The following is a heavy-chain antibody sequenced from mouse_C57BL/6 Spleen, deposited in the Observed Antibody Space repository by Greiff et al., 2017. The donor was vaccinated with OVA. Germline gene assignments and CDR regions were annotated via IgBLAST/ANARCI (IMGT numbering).Heavy chain of an antibody. CDR1: GFTFSDYG. V-gene: IGHV5-17*01. Sequence: EVKLMESGGGLVKPGGSLKLSCAASGFTFSDYGMHWVRQAPEKGLEWVAYISSGSSTIYYADTVKGRFTISRDNAKNTLFLQMTSLRSEDTAMYYCARDSNYVLDYWGQGTTLTVSS. J-gene: IGHJ2*01. CDR2: ISSGSSTI. CDR3: ARDSNYVLDY. D-gene: IGHD2-5*01.